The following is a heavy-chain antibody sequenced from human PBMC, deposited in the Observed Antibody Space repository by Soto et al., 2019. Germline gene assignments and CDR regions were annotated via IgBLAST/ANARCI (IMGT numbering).Heavy chain of an antibody. J-gene: IGHJ4*02. V-gene: IGHV3-30-3*01. CDR1: GFTFSSYA. Sequence: QVQLVESGGGVVQPGRSLRLSCAASGFTFSSYAMHWVRQAPGKGLEWVAVISYDGSNKYYADSVKGRFTISRDNSKNTLYLQMNSLRAEDTAVYHCAREAEYSSGWYEELGYWGQGTLVTVSS. D-gene: IGHD6-19*01. CDR3: AREAEYSSGWYEELGY. CDR2: ISYDGSNK.